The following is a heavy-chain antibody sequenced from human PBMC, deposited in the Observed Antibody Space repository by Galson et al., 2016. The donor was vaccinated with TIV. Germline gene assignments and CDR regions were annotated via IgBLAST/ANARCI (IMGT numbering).Heavy chain of an antibody. J-gene: IGHJ6*02. CDR3: ARHGYDFVNGQGCVCYGMDV. CDR1: GSKFSTYW. CDR2: IYPGDSDT. D-gene: IGHD3-9*01. V-gene: IGHV5-51*01. Sequence: QSGAEVKKPGESLKIACKTSGSKFSTYWMSWVRQMPGKGPEWVGHIYPGDSDTRYSPSFQGHVTISADKSIDTPYLQWGSLKASDSAIYYCARHGYDFVNGQGCVCYGMDVWVQGTTVIVS.